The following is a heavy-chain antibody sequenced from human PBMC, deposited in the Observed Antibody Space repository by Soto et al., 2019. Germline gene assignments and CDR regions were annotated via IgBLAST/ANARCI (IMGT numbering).Heavy chain of an antibody. J-gene: IGHJ4*02. CDR1: GFTFSDIW. CDR3: STRWVTGGDFDD. CDR2: ITSRTQGGTT. D-gene: IGHD2-21*02. V-gene: IGHV3-15*07. Sequence: EVQLVESGGGSVKPGGSLRLTCAASGFTFSDIWMFWVRQAPGKGLEWVGRITSRTQGGTTHYAAPVAGRFTVSRDDSKNTLFLQMDSLKIEDTAIYYCSTRWVTGGDFDDWGQGALVTVSS.